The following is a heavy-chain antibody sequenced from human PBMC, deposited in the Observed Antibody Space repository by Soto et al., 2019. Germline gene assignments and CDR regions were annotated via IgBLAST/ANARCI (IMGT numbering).Heavy chain of an antibody. Sequence: ASVKVSCKASGGTFSSYAISWVRQAPGQGLEWMGGIIPIFGTANYAQKFQGRVTITADESTSTAYMELSSLRSEDTAVYYCAICYSPGTFDYWGQGTLVTVSS. CDR2: IIPIFGTA. D-gene: IGHD2-15*01. CDR3: AICYSPGTFDY. V-gene: IGHV1-69*13. CDR1: GGTFSSYA. J-gene: IGHJ4*02.